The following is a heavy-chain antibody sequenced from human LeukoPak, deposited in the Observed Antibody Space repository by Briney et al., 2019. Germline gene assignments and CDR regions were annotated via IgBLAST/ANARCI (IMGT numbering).Heavy chain of an antibody. CDR2: INPNSGGT. V-gene: IGHV1-2*02. D-gene: IGHD2-21*01. Sequence: GASVKVSCKASGYTFTGYYMYWVRQAPGQGLEWMGWINPNSGGTNYAQKFQGRVTMTRDTSISTAYMELSRLRSDDTAVYYCARALAYCGGDCYSPDYWGQGTLVTVSS. J-gene: IGHJ4*02. CDR3: ARALAYCGGDCYSPDY. CDR1: GYTFTGYY.